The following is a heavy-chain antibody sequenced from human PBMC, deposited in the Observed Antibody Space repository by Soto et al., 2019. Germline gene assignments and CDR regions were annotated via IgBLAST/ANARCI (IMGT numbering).Heavy chain of an antibody. CDR1: GGSFSAYY. D-gene: IGHD3-22*01. CDR2: INHNGST. V-gene: IGHV4-34*01. CDR3: AGGSGDTVDSSGFYDY. J-gene: IGHJ4*02. Sequence: PESLSLACAAYGGSFSAYYWSWVRQPPGKGLEWVGEINHNGSTSYNPSLKSRVTIPVNTSKSQSSLRLTSVTAADRAVYYCAGGSGDTVDSSGFYDYWGQGTLVTVSS.